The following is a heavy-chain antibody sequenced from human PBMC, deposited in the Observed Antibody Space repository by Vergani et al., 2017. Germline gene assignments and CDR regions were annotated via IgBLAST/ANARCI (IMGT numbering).Heavy chain of an antibody. Sequence: QVRLQESGPGLVKPSETLSLTCSVSGGSMSGYYWSWIRQPPGEELEWIGYMYHSGSTNYNPSLETRVTISGDTSKNQFSLKLNSVTAADTAVYYCGRVADFYGSGSRLLDLRGQGILVTVSS. CDR2: MYHSGST. CDR1: GGSMSGYY. CDR3: GRVADFYGSGSRLLDL. J-gene: IGHJ5*02. D-gene: IGHD3-10*01. V-gene: IGHV4-59*01.